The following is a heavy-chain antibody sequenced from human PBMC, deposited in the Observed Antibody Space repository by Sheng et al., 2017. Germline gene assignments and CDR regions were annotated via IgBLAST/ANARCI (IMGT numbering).Heavy chain of an antibody. CDR2: ISSSSSSI. CDR3: ARPLYGDYVGSDY. CDR1: GFTISGYS. J-gene: IGHJ4*02. D-gene: IGHD4-17*01. Sequence: EVQLVQSGGGLVKPGGSLRLSCAVSGFTISGYSIGWVRQAPGKGLEWVSSISSSSSSIYYADSVRGRFTISRDNTKDSVYLQMNSLRAEDTAVYYCARPLYGDYVGSDYWGQGTLVTVSS. V-gene: IGHV3-21*06.